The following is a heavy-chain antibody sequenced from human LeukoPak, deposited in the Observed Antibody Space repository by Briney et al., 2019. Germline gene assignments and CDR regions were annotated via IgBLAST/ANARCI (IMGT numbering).Heavy chain of an antibody. D-gene: IGHD3-10*01. Sequence: GGSLRLSCAASGFTFSSYAMHWVRQAPGKGLEWVAVISYDGSNKYYADSVKGRFTISRDNSKNTLYLQMNSLRAEDTAVYYCARDDYYGSGSYCSSDYWGQGTLVTVSS. CDR3: ARDDYYGSGSYCSSDY. V-gene: IGHV3-30-3*01. J-gene: IGHJ4*02. CDR2: ISYDGSNK. CDR1: GFTFSSYA.